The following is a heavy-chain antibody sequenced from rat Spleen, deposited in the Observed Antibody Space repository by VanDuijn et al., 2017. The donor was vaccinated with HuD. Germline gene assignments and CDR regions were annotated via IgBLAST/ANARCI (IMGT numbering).Heavy chain of an antibody. CDR2: IIYDGSRT. Sequence: EVQVVESDGGLVQPGRSLKLSCAASGFTFSDYNMAWVRQAPKKGLEWVATIIYDGSRTYYRDSVEGRFTISSENAKSTLYLQMDSLRSEDTATYYCTTDTFYDGTYYPGGFDYWGQGVMVTVSS. CDR3: TTDTFYDGTYYPGGFDY. V-gene: IGHV5S10*01. D-gene: IGHD1-12*02. J-gene: IGHJ2*01. CDR1: GFTFSDYN.